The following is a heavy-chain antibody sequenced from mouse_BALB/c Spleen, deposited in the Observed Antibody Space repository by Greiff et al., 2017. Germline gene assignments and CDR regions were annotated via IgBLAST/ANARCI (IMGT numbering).Heavy chain of an antibody. Sequence: EVQLQQSGPELVKPGASVKISCKASGYSFTGYYMHWVKQSHVKSLEWIGRINPYNGATSYNQNFKDKASLTVDKSSSTAYMELHSLTSEDSAVYYCAREGNFSWFAYWGQGTLVTVSA. V-gene: IGHV1-31*01. CDR3: AREGNFSWFAY. CDR2: INPYNGAT. J-gene: IGHJ3*01. CDR1: GYSFTGYY.